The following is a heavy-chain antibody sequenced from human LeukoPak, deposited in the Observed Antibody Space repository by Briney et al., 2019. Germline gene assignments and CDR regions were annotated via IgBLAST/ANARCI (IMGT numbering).Heavy chain of an antibody. D-gene: IGHD2-2*01. Sequence: GGSLRLSWAASGFTFSSYAMSWVRQAPGKGLEWVSAISGSGGSTYYADSVKGRFTISRDNSKNTLYLQMNSLRAEDTAVYYCAKWPAAMPFTFDYWGQGTLVTVSS. J-gene: IGHJ4*02. CDR1: GFTFSSYA. CDR2: ISGSGGST. V-gene: IGHV3-23*01. CDR3: AKWPAAMPFTFDY.